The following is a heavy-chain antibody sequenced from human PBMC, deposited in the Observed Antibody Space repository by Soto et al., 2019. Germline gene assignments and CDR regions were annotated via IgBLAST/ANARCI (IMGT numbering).Heavy chain of an antibody. Sequence: SETLSLTCAVYGGSFSGYYWSWIRQPPGKGLEWIGEINHSGSTNYNPSLKSRVTISVDTSKNPFSLKLSSVTAADTAVYYCARGTGDFWSGYPRFDYWGQGTLVTV. J-gene: IGHJ4*02. D-gene: IGHD3-3*01. CDR3: ARGTGDFWSGYPRFDY. V-gene: IGHV4-34*01. CDR2: INHSGST. CDR1: GGSFSGYY.